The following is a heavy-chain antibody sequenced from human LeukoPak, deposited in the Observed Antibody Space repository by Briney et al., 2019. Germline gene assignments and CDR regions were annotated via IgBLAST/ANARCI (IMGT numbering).Heavy chain of an antibody. J-gene: IGHJ4*02. D-gene: IGHD3-9*01. CDR3: AKDPILTGYYSTFDY. CDR2: ISGSGGNT. CDR1: GFTFSSYA. Sequence: AGSLRLSCAASGFTFSSYAISWGRQPPRRGLEWVSAISGSGGNTYYAESVKGRFTISRDNSENTLYLQMNSLRAEDTAVYYCAKDPILTGYYSTFDYWGQGTLVTVSS. V-gene: IGHV3-23*01.